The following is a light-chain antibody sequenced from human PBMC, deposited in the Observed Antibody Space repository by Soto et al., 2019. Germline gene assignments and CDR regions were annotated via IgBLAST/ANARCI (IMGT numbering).Light chain of an antibody. J-gene: IGKJ3*01. CDR3: MQTLQTLFP. CDR2: LGS. CDR1: QSLLHSDGYKY. Sequence: IVMTQSPVSLPVTPGEPASISCKSSQSLLHSDGYKYLDWYVQKAGQSPQLLIYLGSHRASGVPDRITGSGSGTDFTLKISKVEADDVGVYYCMQTLQTLFPFGPGTKVDIX. V-gene: IGKV2-28*01.